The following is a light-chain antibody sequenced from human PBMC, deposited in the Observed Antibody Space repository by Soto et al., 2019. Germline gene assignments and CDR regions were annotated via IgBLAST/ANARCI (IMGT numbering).Light chain of an antibody. CDR2: TAS. V-gene: IGKV1-6*01. Sequence: AIQLTQSPSSLSASVGDRVTITCRASQGITTDLGWYQQKPGKAPKLLIYTASSLPNGVPSRFSGSGSGTDFTLTIGGLQPEDFATYYCLQDYSYPFTFGQGTKLEIK. CDR1: QGITTD. J-gene: IGKJ2*01. CDR3: LQDYSYPFT.